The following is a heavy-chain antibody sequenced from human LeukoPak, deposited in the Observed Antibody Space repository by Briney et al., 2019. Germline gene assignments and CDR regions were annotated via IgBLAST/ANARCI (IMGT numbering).Heavy chain of an antibody. J-gene: IGHJ4*02. D-gene: IGHD6-19*01. CDR1: GYTVSDYY. CDR2: INPYSGGT. Sequence: ASVKVSCKASGYTVSDYYMHWVRQAPGQGLEWMGWINPYSGGTNYAEKFQGRVTMTRDTSITTAYMELTRVRSDDTAIYYCGTSKRRGWYIGDWGQGTLVTVSS. V-gene: IGHV1-2*02. CDR3: GTSKRRGWYIGD.